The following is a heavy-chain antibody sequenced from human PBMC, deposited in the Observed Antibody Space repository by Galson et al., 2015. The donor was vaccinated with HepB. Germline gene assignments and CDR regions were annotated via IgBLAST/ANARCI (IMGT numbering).Heavy chain of an antibody. CDR1: GFIFSNYN. D-gene: IGHD1-1*01. CDR2: IGDRSRAI. CDR3: ARDRGWVRDY. J-gene: IGHJ4*02. V-gene: IGHV3-48*01. Sequence: SLRLSCAASGFIFSNYNMYWVRQAPGKGLEWVSIIGDRSRAIYYADSVKGRFTIPRDDGRNSLFLQMNSLRAEDTAIYYCARDRGWVRDYWGQGTLVTVSS.